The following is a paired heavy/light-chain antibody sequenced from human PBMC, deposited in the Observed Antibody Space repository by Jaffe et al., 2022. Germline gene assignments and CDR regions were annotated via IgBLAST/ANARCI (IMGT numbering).Light chain of an antibody. CDR1: QSVSSSY. CDR3: QQYGSSRYT. J-gene: IGKJ2*01. CDR2: GAS. V-gene: IGKV3-20*01. Sequence: EIVLTQSPGTLSLSPGERATLSCRASQSVSSSYLAWYQQKPGQAPRLLIYGASSRATGIPDRFSGSGSGTDFTLTISRLEPEDFAVYYCQQYGSSRYTFGQGTKLEIK.
Heavy chain of an antibody. CDR2: IYHSGST. J-gene: IGHJ3*02. Sequence: QVQLQESGPGLVKPSGTLSLTCAVSGGSISSSNWWSWVRQPPGKGLEWIGEIYHSGSTNYNPSLKSRVTISVDKSKNQFSLKLSSVTAADTAVYYCARVPYYDFWSGYPPPYAFDIWGQGTMVTVSS. CDR1: GGSISSSNW. D-gene: IGHD3-3*01. CDR3: ARVPYYDFWSGYPPPYAFDI. V-gene: IGHV4-4*02.